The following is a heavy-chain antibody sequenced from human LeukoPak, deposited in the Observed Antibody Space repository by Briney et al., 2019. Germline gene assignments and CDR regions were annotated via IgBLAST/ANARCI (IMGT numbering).Heavy chain of an antibody. CDR2: ISTSGST. Sequence: ASETLSLTCAVSAASISNYYWSWIRQAPGKGLEGIGYISTSGSTNYNRSLKSRVSISLDTSQNRFSLNLNFVTAADTAVYYCASPRSGYRYTFDYWGQGALVTVSS. J-gene: IGHJ4*02. D-gene: IGHD3-22*01. CDR1: AASISNYY. V-gene: IGHV4-4*09. CDR3: ASPRSGYRYTFDY.